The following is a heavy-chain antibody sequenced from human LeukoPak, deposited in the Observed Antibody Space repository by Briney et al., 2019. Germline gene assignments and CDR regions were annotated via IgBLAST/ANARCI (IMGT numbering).Heavy chain of an antibody. V-gene: IGHV3-30*02. J-gene: IGHJ4*02. Sequence: PGGSLRLSCAASEFTFDNYAMSWVRQAPGKGLEWVAFIRYDGSNKYYADSVKGRFTISRDNSKNTLYLQMNSLRAEDTAVYYCAKGKYDYDFWSGYSGGGVDYWGQGTLVTVSS. CDR3: AKGKYDYDFWSGYSGGGVDY. D-gene: IGHD3-3*01. CDR2: IRYDGSNK. CDR1: EFTFDNYA.